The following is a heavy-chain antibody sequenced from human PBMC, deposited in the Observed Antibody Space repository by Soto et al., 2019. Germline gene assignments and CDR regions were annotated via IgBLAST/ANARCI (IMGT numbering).Heavy chain of an antibody. CDR1: SGAFQRYA. J-gene: IGHJ4*02. CDR3: ARDPTNDYGDDTFDY. V-gene: IGHV1-69*06. D-gene: IGHD4-17*01. Sequence: ASVKASCKASSGAFQRYAIHCVRQAPGQGLEYMGRIIPSCDRTKDAQKFQGRLTVTADMYTSTVYMELSSLRSEDTAVYYCARDPTNDYGDDTFDYWGQGTKVTVSS. CDR2: IIPSCDRT.